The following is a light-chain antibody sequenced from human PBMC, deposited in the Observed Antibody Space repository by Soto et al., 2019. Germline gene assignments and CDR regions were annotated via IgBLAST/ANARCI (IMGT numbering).Light chain of an antibody. J-gene: IGKJ1*01. V-gene: IGKV3-20*01. Sequence: IVLTQSPDTLSLSPGERVTLSCRASQSVRNNYLAWYQQKPGQAPRLLIYETYRRATGIPDRFSGSGSGIDFTLTTSRLEPEDFAVYLCQQYGGSSRTFGLGTKV. CDR2: ETY. CDR1: QSVRNNY. CDR3: QQYGGSSRT.